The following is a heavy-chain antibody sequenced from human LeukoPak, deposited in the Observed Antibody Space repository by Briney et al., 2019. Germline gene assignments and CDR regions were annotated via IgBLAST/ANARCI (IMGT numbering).Heavy chain of an antibody. CDR2: ISSSSTTI. D-gene: IGHD3-10*01. J-gene: IGHJ5*02. CDR1: GFTFSSYS. Sequence: PGGSLRLSCAASGFTFSSYSMMWVRQAPGKGLEWVSYISSSSTTIHYADSVKGRFTISRDNAKNSVYLQMNSLRAEDTAVYYCATRTQTTYDNGSGIASWGQGTLVTVSS. V-gene: IGHV3-48*01. CDR3: ATRTQTTYDNGSGIAS.